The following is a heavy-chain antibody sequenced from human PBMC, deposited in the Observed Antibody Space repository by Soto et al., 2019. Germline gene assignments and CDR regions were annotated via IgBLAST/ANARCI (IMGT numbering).Heavy chain of an antibody. J-gene: IGHJ4*02. CDR1: GNTFTSYD. D-gene: IGHD3-10*01. CDR2: INPNSGNI. V-gene: IGHV1-8*01. Sequence: AASVKVSCKASGNTFTSYDINWVRQATGHGLEWMGWINPNSGNIGYAQKFQGRVTMTRDTAIRTAYMEVSRLRSDDTGVYYCARGRASGSYYLLDYRGQGTLVTVSS. CDR3: ARGRASGSYYLLDY.